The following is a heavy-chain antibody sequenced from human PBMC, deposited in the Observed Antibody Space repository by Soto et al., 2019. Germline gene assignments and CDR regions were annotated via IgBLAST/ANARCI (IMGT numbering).Heavy chain of an antibody. CDR2: IDPSDSYT. Sequence: PGESLKISFKGSGYSFTSYLISWVRQMPVKGLEWMGRIDPSDSYTNYSPSFQGHVTISADKSISTAYLQWSSLKASDTAMYYCARIAAAYYYYYGMDVFGQWTTVTFSS. J-gene: IGHJ6*02. V-gene: IGHV5-10-1*01. D-gene: IGHD6-13*01. CDR1: GYSFTSYL. CDR3: ARIAAAYYYYYGMDV.